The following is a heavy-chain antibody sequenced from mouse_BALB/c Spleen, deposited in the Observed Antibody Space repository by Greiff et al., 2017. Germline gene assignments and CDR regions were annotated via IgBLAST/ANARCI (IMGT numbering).Heavy chain of an antibody. Sequence: QVHVKQSGPELVKPGASVRISCKASGYTFTSYYIHWVKQRPGQGLEWIGWIYPGNVNTKYNEKFKGKATLTADKSSSTAYMQLSSLTSEDSAVYFCARKVATPYWGQGTLVTVSA. CDR2: IYPGNVNT. D-gene: IGHD1-1*01. CDR1: GYTFTSYY. CDR3: ARKVATPY. V-gene: IGHV1S56*01. J-gene: IGHJ3*01.